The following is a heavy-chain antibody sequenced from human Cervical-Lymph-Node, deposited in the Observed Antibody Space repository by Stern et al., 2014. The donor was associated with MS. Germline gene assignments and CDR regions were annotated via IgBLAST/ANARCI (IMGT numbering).Heavy chain of an antibody. CDR3: ARIHGVGIGWATFDF. Sequence: QVPLKESGPALVKPSQTLTMTCTFSGFSLTTNGMCVNWLRQPPGKALEWLASMDWDDDKYDSTSRKTRLAISKDTSKNQVVLIMTNMDPVDTATYFCARIHGVGIGWATFDFWGQGTLVTVSS. D-gene: IGHD6-19*01. V-gene: IGHV2-70*15. J-gene: IGHJ4*02. CDR1: GFSLTTNGMC. CDR2: MDWDDDK.